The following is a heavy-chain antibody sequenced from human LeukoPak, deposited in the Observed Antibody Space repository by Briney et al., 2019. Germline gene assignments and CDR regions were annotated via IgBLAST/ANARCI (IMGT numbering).Heavy chain of an antibody. CDR1: GFTFSDVW. J-gene: IGHJ4*02. CDR3: ATSTAAAGTD. Sequence: PGGSLRLSCAASGFTFSDVWMSWVRQAPGKGLKWVANIRQDGSDKYYADSVKGRFTISRDNAENSLYLQMSSLRAEDTAIYYCATSTAAAGTDWGQGTLVTVSS. CDR2: IRQDGSDK. V-gene: IGHV3-7*03. D-gene: IGHD6-13*01.